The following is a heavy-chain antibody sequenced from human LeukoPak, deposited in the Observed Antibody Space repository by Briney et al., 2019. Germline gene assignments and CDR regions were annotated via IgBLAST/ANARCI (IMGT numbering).Heavy chain of an antibody. CDR2: INQDGSDK. CDR3: AWYGETHGLDV. D-gene: IGHD3-10*01. V-gene: IGHV3-7*01. J-gene: IGHJ6*02. CDR1: GFSLSNYW. Sequence: GGALRLSCAASGFSLSNYWMSRVRQAPGKGLEWVANINQDGSDKYYVDSVMGRFTISKDNAKNSVYLQMNSLRPEDTAIYYCAWYGETHGLDVWGQGTTVTVS.